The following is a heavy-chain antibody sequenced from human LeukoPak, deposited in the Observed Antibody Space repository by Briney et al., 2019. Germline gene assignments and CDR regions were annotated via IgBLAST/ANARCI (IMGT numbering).Heavy chain of an antibody. CDR2: IKQDGSEN. D-gene: IGHD2-2*01. J-gene: IGHJ4*02. V-gene: IGHV3-7*01. CDR1: GFTFSTYY. CDR3: ARERYCTSATCYVGTPFDY. Sequence: GGSLRLSCAASGFTFSTYYMTWVRQAPGKGLEWVAGIKQDGSENYYVDSVKGRFTISRDNSKSSLSLQMNSLRAEDTPLYFCARERYCTSATCYVGTPFDYWGQGTLVTVSS.